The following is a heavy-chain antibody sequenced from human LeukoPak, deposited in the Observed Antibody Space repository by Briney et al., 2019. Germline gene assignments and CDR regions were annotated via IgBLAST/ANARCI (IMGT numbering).Heavy chain of an antibody. CDR1: GYTFTSYG. V-gene: IGHV1-18*04. D-gene: IGHD2-15*01. CDR3: ARGAHMGGGPRNGSNP. J-gene: IGHJ5*02. CDR2: ISAYNGNT. Sequence: GASVKVSCKASGYTFTSYGISWVRQAPGQGLEWMGWISAYNGNTNYAQKLQGRVTMTTDTSTSTAYMELRSLRSDDTAVYYCARGAHMGGGPRNGSNPGGQGPLVTVSS.